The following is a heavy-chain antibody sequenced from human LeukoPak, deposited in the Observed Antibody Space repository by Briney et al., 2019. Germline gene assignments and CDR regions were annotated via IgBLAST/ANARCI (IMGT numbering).Heavy chain of an antibody. V-gene: IGHV1-24*01. J-gene: IGHJ4*02. CDR3: ATDHPYSSSWYYDY. CDR1: GYTLTELS. CDR2: FDPEDGET. Sequence: GASVKVSCKVSGYTLTELSMHWVRPAPGKGLGWMGGFDPEDGETIYAQKFQGRVTMTEDTSTDTAYMELSSLRSEDTAVYYCATDHPYSSSWYYDYWGQGTLVTVSS. D-gene: IGHD6-13*01.